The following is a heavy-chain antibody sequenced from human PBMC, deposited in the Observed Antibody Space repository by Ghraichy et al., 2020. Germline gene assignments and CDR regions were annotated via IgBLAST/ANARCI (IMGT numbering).Heavy chain of an antibody. J-gene: IGHJ4*01. CDR1: GFNFRTCG. CDR3: AKNRIPWTELWSIDY. D-gene: IGHD2-21*01. V-gene: IGHV3-30*18. CDR2: ISYDGSRV. Sequence: GGSLRLSCSASGFNFRTCGMQWVRHAPGKGLEWVAAISYDGSRVYYVDSVKGRFTISRDDSNNTLFLQMSSLRPEDTAVYFCAKNRIPWTELWSIDYWGHGSLVIVSS.